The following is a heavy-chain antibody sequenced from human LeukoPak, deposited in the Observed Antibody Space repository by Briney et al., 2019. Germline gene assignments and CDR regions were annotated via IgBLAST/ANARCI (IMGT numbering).Heavy chain of an antibody. CDR1: GFTFSSYG. CDR3: AKAVPAAMGWFDP. J-gene: IGHJ5*02. CDR2: IRYDGSNK. D-gene: IGHD2-2*01. Sequence: GGSLRLSCAASGFTFSSYGMHWVRQAPGKGLEWVAFIRYDGSNKYYADSVKGRFTISRDNSKNTLYLQMNSLRAEDTAVYYCAKAVPAAMGWFDPWGQGTLVTVSS. V-gene: IGHV3-30*02.